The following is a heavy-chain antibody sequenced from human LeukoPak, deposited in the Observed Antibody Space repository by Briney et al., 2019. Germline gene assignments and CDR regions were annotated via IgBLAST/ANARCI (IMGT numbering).Heavy chain of an antibody. J-gene: IGHJ4*02. CDR1: GFPFSSYW. D-gene: IGHD3-22*01. CDR3: ARDGDSSGYYVNFDY. Sequence: GGSLRLSCAASGFPFSSYWMHWVRQVPGKGLVWVSRINGDGSSTSYADSVKGRFTISRDNAKNTLYLQMNGLRAEDTVVYYCARDGDSSGYYVNFDYWGQGTLVTVSS. V-gene: IGHV3-74*01. CDR2: INGDGSST.